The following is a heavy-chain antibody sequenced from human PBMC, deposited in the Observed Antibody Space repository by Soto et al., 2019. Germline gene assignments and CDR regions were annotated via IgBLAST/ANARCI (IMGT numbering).Heavy chain of an antibody. CDR3: AKMRGSGSSSPGQYYFDY. J-gene: IGHJ4*02. Sequence: GGSLRLSCAASGFTFSSYAMSWVRQAPGKGLEWVSAISGSGGSTYYADSVKGRFTISRDNSKNTLYLQMNSLRAEDTAVYYCAKMRGSGSSSPGQYYFDYWGQGTLVTVSS. CDR2: ISGSGGST. CDR1: GFTFSSYA. V-gene: IGHV3-23*01. D-gene: IGHD6-13*01.